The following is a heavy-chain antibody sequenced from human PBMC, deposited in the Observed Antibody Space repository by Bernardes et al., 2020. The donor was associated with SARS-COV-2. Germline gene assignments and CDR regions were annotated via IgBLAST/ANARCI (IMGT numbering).Heavy chain of an antibody. CDR3: VKLPREGQVD. J-gene: IGHJ4*02. Sequence: GGSLRLSCSASGFTFSSYAMHWVRQAPGKGLEYVSAITSNGGSAYYADSVKGRLTISRDNSKNTLYLQMSSLRAEDTAVFYCVKLPREGQVDGGQGTLVTVS. V-gene: IGHV3-64D*08. CDR1: GFTFSSYA. CDR2: ITSNGGSA. D-gene: IGHD1-26*01.